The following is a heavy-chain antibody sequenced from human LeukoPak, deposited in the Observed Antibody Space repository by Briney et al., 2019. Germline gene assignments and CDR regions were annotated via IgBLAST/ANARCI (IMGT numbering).Heavy chain of an antibody. CDR2: ISGSGGST. D-gene: IGHD2-8*01. CDR1: GFTFSSYA. V-gene: IGHV3-23*01. Sequence: GGSLSLSCAASGFTFSSYAMSWVRQAPGKGLEWVSAISGSGGSTYYADSVKGRFTISRDNSKNTLYLQMNSLRAEDTAVYYCAKDPLMVYARWFDPWGQGTLVTVSS. J-gene: IGHJ5*02. CDR3: AKDPLMVYARWFDP.